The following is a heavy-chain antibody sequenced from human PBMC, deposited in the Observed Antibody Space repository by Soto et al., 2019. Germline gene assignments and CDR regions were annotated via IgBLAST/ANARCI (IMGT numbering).Heavy chain of an antibody. CDR1: GGSFSGYY. CDR2: INHSGST. J-gene: IGHJ6*02. Sequence: SETLSLTCAVYGGSFSGYYWSWIRQPPGKGLEWIGEINHSGSTNYNPSLRSRVTISVDTSKNQFSLKLSSVTAAGTAVYYCARGGGSGSYYNRGHYYYGMDVWGQGTTVTVSS. CDR3: ARGGGSGSYYNRGHYYYGMDV. D-gene: IGHD3-10*01. V-gene: IGHV4-34*01.